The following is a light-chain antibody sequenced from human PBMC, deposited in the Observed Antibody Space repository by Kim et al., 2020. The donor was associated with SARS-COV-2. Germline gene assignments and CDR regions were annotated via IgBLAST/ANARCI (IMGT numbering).Light chain of an antibody. J-gene: IGLJ2*01. Sequence: VTISCTGSSSNIGAGYDVHWYQQLPGTAPKLLIYGNSNRPSGVPDRFSGSKSGTSASLAITGLRAEDEADYYCQSYDSSLSGYVVFGGGTQLTVL. CDR1: SSNIGAGYD. CDR3: QSYDSSLSGYVV. V-gene: IGLV1-40*01. CDR2: GNS.